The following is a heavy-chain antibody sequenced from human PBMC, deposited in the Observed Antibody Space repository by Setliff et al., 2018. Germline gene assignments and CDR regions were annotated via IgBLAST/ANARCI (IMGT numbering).Heavy chain of an antibody. CDR3: ARGGSLFDP. Sequence: SETLSLTCTVSGGSISSHYWSWIPQPPGKGLEWIGYIYYSGTTNHIPSLKSRVTISLDTSKNQFSLKLSSVTAADTAVYYCARGGSLFDPRGQGTLVTVSS. CDR2: IYYSGTT. D-gene: IGHD3-10*01. V-gene: IGHV4-59*11. CDR1: GGSISSHY. J-gene: IGHJ5*02.